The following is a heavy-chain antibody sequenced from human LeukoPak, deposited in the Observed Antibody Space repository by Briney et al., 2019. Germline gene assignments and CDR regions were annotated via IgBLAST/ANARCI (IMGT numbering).Heavy chain of an antibody. V-gene: IGHV4-59*11. CDR1: GGSLSTHY. Sequence: SETLSLTCTVSGGSLSTHYWSWIRQPPGKGLEWIGYISYIGSANYNPSLKSRVTIPVDTSKNQFSLKLSSVTAADAAVYFCARDPTTVTKGLDIWGQGTTVTVSS. CDR2: ISYIGSA. D-gene: IGHD4-17*01. CDR3: ARDPTTVTKGLDI. J-gene: IGHJ6*02.